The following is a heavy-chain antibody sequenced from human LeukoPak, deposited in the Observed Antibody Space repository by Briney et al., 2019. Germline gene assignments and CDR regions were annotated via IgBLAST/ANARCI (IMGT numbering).Heavy chain of an antibody. CDR1: GFTFSSYA. Sequence: PGGSLRLSCAASGFTFSSYAMSWVRQAPGKGLEWVSAISGSGGSTYYADSVKGRFTISRDNSKNTLYLQMNSLRAEDTAVYYCAKGPLSSGWYGTTPYYFDYWGQGTLVTVSS. CDR3: AKGPLSSGWYGTTPYYFDY. J-gene: IGHJ4*02. CDR2: ISGSGGST. D-gene: IGHD6-19*01. V-gene: IGHV3-23*01.